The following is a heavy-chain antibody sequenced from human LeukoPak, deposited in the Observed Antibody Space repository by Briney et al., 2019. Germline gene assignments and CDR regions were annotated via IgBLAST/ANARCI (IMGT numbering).Heavy chain of an antibody. V-gene: IGHV4-4*07. CDR2: IYTSGST. J-gene: IGHJ4*02. CDR3: ARPRDLGDHIFDY. CDR1: GGSISSYY. Sequence: PSETLSLTCTVSGGSISSYYWSWIRQPAGKGLDCIGRIYTSGSTDYNPSLKSRVTMSVDTSKNQFSLKLSSVTAADTAVYYCARPRDLGDHIFDYWGQGTLVTVSS. D-gene: IGHD3-16*01.